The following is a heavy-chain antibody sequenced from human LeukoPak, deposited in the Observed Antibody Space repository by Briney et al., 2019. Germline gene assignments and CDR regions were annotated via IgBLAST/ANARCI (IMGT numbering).Heavy chain of an antibody. J-gene: IGHJ5*02. CDR3: ARRGTIAVPVFWFDP. CDR2: IRNSGSNT. D-gene: IGHD6-19*01. V-gene: IGHV3-23*01. CDR1: GFIFSNYA. Sequence: GGSLRLSCVVSGFIFSNYAMSWVRQAPGKGLEWVSGIRNSGSNTFYADSVKGRFTISRDNAKNSVYLQINWLRAEDSAVYYCARRGTIAVPVFWFDPWGQGSLVIVSS.